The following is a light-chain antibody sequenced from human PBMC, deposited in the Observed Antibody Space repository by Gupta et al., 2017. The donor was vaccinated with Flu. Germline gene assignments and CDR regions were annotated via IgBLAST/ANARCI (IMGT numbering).Light chain of an antibody. J-gene: IGKJ2*01. Sequence: PRLLIYGASSRATGIPDRFSGSGSGTDFTLTISRLEPEDFAVYYCQHYCSSTRTFGQGTKLDIK. CDR3: QHYCSSTRT. CDR2: GAS. V-gene: IGKV3-20*01.